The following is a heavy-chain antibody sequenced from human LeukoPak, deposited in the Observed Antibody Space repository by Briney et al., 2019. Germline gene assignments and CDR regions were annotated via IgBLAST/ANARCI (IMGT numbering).Heavy chain of an antibody. D-gene: IGHD2-2*02. CDR1: GYTFTSYD. Sequence: ASVKVSCKASGYTFTSYDINWVRQATGQGLEWMGWINPNSGGTNYAQKFQGRVTMTRDTSISTAYMELSRLRSDDTAVYYCARGDRYCSSTSCYKFDYWGQGTLVTVSS. CDR2: INPNSGGT. V-gene: IGHV1-2*02. CDR3: ARGDRYCSSTSCYKFDY. J-gene: IGHJ4*02.